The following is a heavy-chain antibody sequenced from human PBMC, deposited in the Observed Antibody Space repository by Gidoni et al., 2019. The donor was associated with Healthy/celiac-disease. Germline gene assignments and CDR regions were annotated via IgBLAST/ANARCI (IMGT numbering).Heavy chain of an antibody. CDR1: GFTFSSYG. CDR2: ISYDGSNK. D-gene: IGHD3-9*01. CDR3: AKDQVRYFDYYESMDV. J-gene: IGHJ6*02. V-gene: IGHV3-30*18. Sequence: QVQLVESGGGVVQPGRSLRLSCAASGFTFSSYGMHWVRQAPGKGLEWVAVISYDGSNKYYADSVKGRFTISRDNSKNTLYLQMNSLRAEDTAVYYCAKDQVRYFDYYESMDVWGQGTTVTVSS.